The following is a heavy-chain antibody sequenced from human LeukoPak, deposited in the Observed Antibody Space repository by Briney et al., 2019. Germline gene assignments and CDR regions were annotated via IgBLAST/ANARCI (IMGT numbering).Heavy chain of an antibody. Sequence: GGSLRLSCAASGFTFSSNYMSWVRQAPGKGLEWLSVIYSDGTTYYLDSVKGRFTISRDNSMNTLYLQMNSLRVEGTAVYYCARVLVVTNSADYFDYWGQGTLVTVSS. J-gene: IGHJ4*02. V-gene: IGHV3-53*01. CDR2: IYSDGTT. CDR1: GFTFSSNY. D-gene: IGHD2-2*01. CDR3: ARVLVVTNSADYFDY.